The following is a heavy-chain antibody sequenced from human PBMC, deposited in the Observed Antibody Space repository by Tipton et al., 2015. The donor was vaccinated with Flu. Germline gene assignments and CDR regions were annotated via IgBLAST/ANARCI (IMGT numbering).Heavy chain of an antibody. CDR1: GYSFTNYF. Sequence: QLVQSGAEVQRTGASVKISCKSSGYSFTNYFIHWVRRAPGQGLEWMGVVNPSGGGTTYAQRFQGRVTMTTDTSTSTAYMELRNVMSEDTAIYYCAKDTSTSGYYFGMDVWDQGPIGH. D-gene: IGHD2-2*01. CDR3: AKDTSTSGYYFGMDV. V-gene: IGHV1-46*01. CDR2: VNPSGGGT. J-gene: IGHJ6*02.